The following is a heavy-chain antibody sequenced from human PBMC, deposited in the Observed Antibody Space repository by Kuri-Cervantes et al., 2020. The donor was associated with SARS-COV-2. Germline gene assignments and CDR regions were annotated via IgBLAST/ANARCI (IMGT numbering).Heavy chain of an antibody. V-gene: IGHV1-2*02. J-gene: IGHJ5*02. Sequence: ASVKVSCKASGGTFSSYAISWVRQAPGQGLEWMGWINPNSGGTNYAQKFQGRVTMTRDTSISTAYMELSRLRSDDTAVYYCATGPAVAGTGVWFDPWGQGTLVTVSS. CDR3: ATGPAVAGTGVWFDP. CDR1: GGTFSSYA. CDR2: INPNSGGT. D-gene: IGHD6-19*01.